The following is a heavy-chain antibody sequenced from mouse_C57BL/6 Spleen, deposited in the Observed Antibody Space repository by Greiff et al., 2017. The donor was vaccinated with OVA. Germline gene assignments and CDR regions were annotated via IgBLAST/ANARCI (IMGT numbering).Heavy chain of an antibody. CDR3: ARVELRYFDY. J-gene: IGHJ2*01. V-gene: IGHV1-26*01. Sequence: EVQLQQSGPELVKPGASVKISCKASGYTFTDYYMNWVKQSHGKSLEWIGDINPNNGGTSYNQKFKGKATLTVDKSSSTAYMELRSLTSEDSAVYYCARVELRYFDYWGQGTTLTVSS. CDR1: GYTFTDYY. CDR2: INPNNGGT.